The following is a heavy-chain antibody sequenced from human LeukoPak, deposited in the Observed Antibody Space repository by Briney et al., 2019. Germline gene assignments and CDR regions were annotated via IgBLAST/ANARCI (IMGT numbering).Heavy chain of an antibody. CDR2: ISGSGGTT. Sequence: PGGSLRLSCAASGFAFSNFAMSWVRQTPGKGLEWVSEISGSGGTTYYADSVKGRLTISRDNSKNTLDLQMDSLRAEDTAVYYCAKERSGYIPFDYWGQGILVTVSS. J-gene: IGHJ4*02. CDR3: AKERSGYIPFDY. CDR1: GFAFSNFA. V-gene: IGHV3-23*01. D-gene: IGHD5-18*01.